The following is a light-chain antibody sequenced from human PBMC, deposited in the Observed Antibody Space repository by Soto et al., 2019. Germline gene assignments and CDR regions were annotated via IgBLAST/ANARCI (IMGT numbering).Light chain of an antibody. CDR1: SSDVGGYNY. Sequence: QSALTQPASVSESPGQSITISCTGTSSDVGGYNYVSWYQQHPGKAPKLMIYDVSNRPSGVSNRFSGSKSGNTASLTISGLQAEDETDYYCSSYTTVSPHVVFGGGTKVTVL. CDR2: DVS. V-gene: IGLV2-14*01. CDR3: SSYTTVSPHVV. J-gene: IGLJ2*01.